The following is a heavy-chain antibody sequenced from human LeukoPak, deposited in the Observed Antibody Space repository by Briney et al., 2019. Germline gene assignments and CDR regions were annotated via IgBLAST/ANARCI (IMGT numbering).Heavy chain of an antibody. CDR3: ARGDITIFGVVGY. J-gene: IGHJ4*02. V-gene: IGHV4-30-4*08. D-gene: IGHD3-3*01. CDR1: GGSISSGDYY. CDR2: IYYSGST. Sequence: SETLSLTCTVSGGSISSGDYYWSWIRPPPGKGLEWIGYIYYSGSTYYNPSLKSRVTISVDTSKNQSSLKLSSVTAADTAVYYCARGDITIFGVVGYWGQGTLVTVSS.